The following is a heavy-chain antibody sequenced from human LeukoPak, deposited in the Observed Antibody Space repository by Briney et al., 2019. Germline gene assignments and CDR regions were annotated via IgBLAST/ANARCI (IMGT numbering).Heavy chain of an antibody. D-gene: IGHD5-24*01. J-gene: IGHJ4*02. CDR1: VGTFSSYA. Sequence: GSSVKVSCKVSVGTFSSYAVNWVRQAPGQGLEWMGGIIPVFNTPIYAQQFQGRVTIIADESTTKAYMELSSLRSEDTAVYYCARGGSRVVTISISDYWGQGTLVTVSS. CDR2: IIPVFNTP. CDR3: ARGGSRVVTISISDY. V-gene: IGHV1-69*01.